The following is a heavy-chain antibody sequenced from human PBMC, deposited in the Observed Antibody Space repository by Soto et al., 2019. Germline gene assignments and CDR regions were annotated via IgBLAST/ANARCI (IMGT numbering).Heavy chain of an antibody. CDR2: ISPSSSTI. Sequence: GGSLRLSCAASGFTFSSYSMNWVRQAPGKGLEWVSYISPSSSTIYYADSVKGRFTISRDNAKNSLYLQMNSLRAEDTAVYYCAKDPKAGPPYYFDYWGQGSLVTVSS. V-gene: IGHV3-48*01. D-gene: IGHD6-13*01. CDR1: GFTFSSYS. J-gene: IGHJ4*02. CDR3: AKDPKAGPPYYFDY.